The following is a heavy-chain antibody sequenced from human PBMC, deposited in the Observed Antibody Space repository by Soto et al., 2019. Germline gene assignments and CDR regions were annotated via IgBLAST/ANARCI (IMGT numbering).Heavy chain of an antibody. D-gene: IGHD1-1*01. CDR3: AKIQLSGDSSQHNFDY. CDR2: ISYDGSNK. J-gene: IGHJ4*02. CDR1: GFTFSSYG. V-gene: IGHV3-30*18. Sequence: QVQLVESGGGVVQPGRSLRLSCAASGFTFSSYGMHWVRQAPGKGLEWVAVISYDGSNKYYADSVKGRFTISRDNSKNTLYLQMNSLRAEDTAVHYCAKIQLSGDSSQHNFDYWGQGTLVTVSS.